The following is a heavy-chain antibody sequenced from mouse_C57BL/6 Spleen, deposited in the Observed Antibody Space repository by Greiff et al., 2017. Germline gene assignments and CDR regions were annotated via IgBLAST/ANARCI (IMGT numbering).Heavy chain of an antibody. V-gene: IGHV5-16*01. CDR3: GRLGDWFAY. CDR1: GFTFSDYY. CDR2: INYDGSST. D-gene: IGHD4-1*01. Sequence: DVMLVESEGGLVQPGSSMKLSCTASGFTFSDYYMAWVRQVPEKGLEWVANINYDGSSTYYLASLKSRFIISRDNAKNILYLQMSSLKSEDTATYYCGRLGDWFAYWGQGTLVTVSA. J-gene: IGHJ3*01.